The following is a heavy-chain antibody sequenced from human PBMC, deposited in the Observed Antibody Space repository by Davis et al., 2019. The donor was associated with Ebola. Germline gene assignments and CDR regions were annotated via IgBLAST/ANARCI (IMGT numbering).Heavy chain of an antibody. J-gene: IGHJ4*02. D-gene: IGHD1-1*01. CDR2: IHPNNFDT. CDR1: GYSFSDYF. CDR3: AREGWTTGLDS. Sequence: AASVKVSCKTSGYSFSDYFIHWVRQAPGQGLEWLGRIHPNNFDTNYGQMFQGRVTMSRDTATNTVYMELRNLKSDDTAVYFCAREGWTTGLDSWGLGTLVTVSS. V-gene: IGHV1-2*06.